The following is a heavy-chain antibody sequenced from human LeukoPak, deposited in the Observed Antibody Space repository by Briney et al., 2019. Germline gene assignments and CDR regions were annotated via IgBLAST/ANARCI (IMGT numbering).Heavy chain of an antibody. CDR2: FDPEDGET. D-gene: IGHD6-13*01. V-gene: IGHV1-24*01. CDR1: GYTLTELS. CDR3: ATDLGGLAASVIDAFDI. Sequence: ASVKVSCKVSGYTLTELSMHWVRQAPGKGLEWMGGFDPEDGETIYAQKFQGRVTMTEDTSTDTAYKELSSLRSEDTAVYYCATDLGGLAASVIDAFDIWGQGTMVTVSS. J-gene: IGHJ3*02.